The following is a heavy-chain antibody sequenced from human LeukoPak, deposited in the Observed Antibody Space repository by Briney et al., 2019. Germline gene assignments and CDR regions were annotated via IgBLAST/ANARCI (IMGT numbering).Heavy chain of an antibody. CDR3: AKVARRIGNPLSYFDY. D-gene: IGHD2/OR15-2a*01. Sequence: GGSLRLSYAASEFTFSSYSMNWVRQAPGTGLEWVSSISSSSSYIYYADSVKGRFTISRDNAKNSLYLQMNSLRAEDTAVYYCAKVARRIGNPLSYFDYWGQGTLVTVSS. CDR2: ISSSSSYI. CDR1: EFTFSSYS. J-gene: IGHJ4*02. V-gene: IGHV3-21*04.